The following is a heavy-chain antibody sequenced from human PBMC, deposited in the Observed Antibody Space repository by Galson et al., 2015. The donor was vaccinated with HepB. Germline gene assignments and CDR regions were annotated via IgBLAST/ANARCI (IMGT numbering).Heavy chain of an antibody. J-gene: IGHJ5*02. CDR3: TRIGRFGESNWFDP. CDR1: GFTFNTYW. V-gene: IGHV3-7*03. Sequence: SLRLSCAASGFTFNTYWMSWVRQPPGKGLEWVANIKEDGTDKYYVDSMKGRFTISRDNAKNSLYLQMNSLRAEDTAVYYCTRIGRFGESNWFDPWGQGTLVIVSS. D-gene: IGHD3-10*01. CDR2: IKEDGTDK.